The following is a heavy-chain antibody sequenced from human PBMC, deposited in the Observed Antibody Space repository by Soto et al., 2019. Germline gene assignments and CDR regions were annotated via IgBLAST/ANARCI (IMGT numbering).Heavy chain of an antibody. V-gene: IGHV4-59*08. CDR1: GDCISSFY. J-gene: IGHJ5*02. D-gene: IGHD2-2*01. CDR3: ARHLGFCSSTTCNSWFGP. Sequence: PSETLSLTCTVSGDCISSFYWSWIRQPPGKGLEWIGYIYFSGNTNYNPSLRSRVTISVDTSKNHFSLKLSSVTASDTAVYYCARHLGFCSSTTCNSWFGPWGQGTLVTVSS. CDR2: IYFSGNT.